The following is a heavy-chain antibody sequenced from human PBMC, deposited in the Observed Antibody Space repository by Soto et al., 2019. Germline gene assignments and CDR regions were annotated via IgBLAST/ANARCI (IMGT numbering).Heavy chain of an antibody. CDR3: ARAIGWFGELLGGYYFDY. V-gene: IGHV4-30-2*01. CDR2: INHGGST. Sequence: QLQLQESGSGLVKPSQTLSLTCAAPGGPISRGVYSWSWTRQPQGKGLGGIGYINHGGSTYYTPSLKSRVTISVDRSKNQFSLKLSSVTAADTAVYYCARAIGWFGELLGGYYFDYWGQGTLVTVSS. CDR1: GGPISRGVYS. D-gene: IGHD3-10*01. J-gene: IGHJ4*02.